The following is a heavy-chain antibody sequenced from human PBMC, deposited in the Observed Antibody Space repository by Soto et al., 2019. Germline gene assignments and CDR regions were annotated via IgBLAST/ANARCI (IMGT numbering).Heavy chain of an antibody. V-gene: IGHV3-30-3*01. Sequence: GGSLRLSCAASGFTFSSYAMHWVRQAPGKGLEWAAVISYDGSNKYYADSVKGRFTISRDNSKNTLYLQMNSLRAEDTAVYYCARDKDSSGYYYFDYWGQGTLVTVSS. CDR2: ISYDGSNK. J-gene: IGHJ4*02. CDR3: ARDKDSSGYYYFDY. D-gene: IGHD3-22*01. CDR1: GFTFSSYA.